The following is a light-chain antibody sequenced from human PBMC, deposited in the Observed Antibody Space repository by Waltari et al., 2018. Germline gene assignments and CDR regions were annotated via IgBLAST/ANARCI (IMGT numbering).Light chain of an antibody. J-gene: IGKJ3*01. V-gene: IGKV1-39*01. CDR1: QSISSY. CDR2: AAS. Sequence: DIQMTQSPSSLSASVGDRVTITCRASQSISSYLNWYQQQSGKAPKLLISAASTLQSGVPSRFSASGSGADFTLTISSLQPEDFATYYCQQSASTPFTFGPGTKVDLK. CDR3: QQSASTPFT.